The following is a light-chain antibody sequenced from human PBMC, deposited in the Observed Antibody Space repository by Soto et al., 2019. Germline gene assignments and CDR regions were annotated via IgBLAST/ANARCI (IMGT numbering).Light chain of an antibody. V-gene: IGKV1-5*01. Sequence: DIQMTQSPSTLSSSVVDIVTITCRASQSISSWLAWYQQKPGKAPKLLIYDASNLESGVPSRFSGSGSGTEFTLTISSLQPDDFATYYCQQYNGFSPGTFGQGTKVDIK. CDR2: DAS. CDR3: QQYNGFSPGT. J-gene: IGKJ1*01. CDR1: QSISSW.